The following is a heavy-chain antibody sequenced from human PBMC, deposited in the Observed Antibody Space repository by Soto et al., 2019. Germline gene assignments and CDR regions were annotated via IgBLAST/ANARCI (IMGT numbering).Heavy chain of an antibody. J-gene: IGHJ4*02. V-gene: IGHV3-30*18. CDR2: VSHGGRNT. D-gene: IGHD6-19*01. Sequence: LSLTCTVSGCSISSSNWWTWVRQAPGKGLEWVAVVSHGGRNTHYADSVKGRFTISRDSSKNTVSLEMTSLRAEDTAVYYCAKGGRQWLVTSDFNYWGQGALVTVSS. CDR3: AKGGRQWLVTSDFNY. CDR1: GCSISSSN.